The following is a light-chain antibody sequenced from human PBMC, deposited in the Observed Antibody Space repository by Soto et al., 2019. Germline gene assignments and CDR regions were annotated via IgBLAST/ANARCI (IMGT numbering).Light chain of an antibody. Sequence: QPVLTQPPSVSGAPGQRVTISCTGSSSNIGAGYDVHWYQQLPGRAPKLLIYGNTNRPSGVPDRFSGSKSGTSASLAITGLQAEEEGDYYCLSLDSSLSVVFGGRTKLTVL. CDR1: SSNIGAGYD. J-gene: IGLJ2*01. V-gene: IGLV1-40*01. CDR3: LSLDSSLSVV. CDR2: GNT.